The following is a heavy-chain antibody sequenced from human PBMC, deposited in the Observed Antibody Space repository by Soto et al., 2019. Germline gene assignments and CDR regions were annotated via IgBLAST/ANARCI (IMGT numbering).Heavy chain of an antibody. CDR3: ARDKTYCSGGSCYSYGMDV. Sequence: SETLSLTCTVSGGSTSSGDYCWSWIRQPPGKGLEWIGYIYYSGSTYYNPSLKSRVTISVDTSKNQFSLKLSSVTAADTAVYYCARDKTYCSGGSCYSYGMDVWGQGTTVTVSS. D-gene: IGHD2-15*01. V-gene: IGHV4-30-4*01. J-gene: IGHJ6*02. CDR2: IYYSGST. CDR1: GGSTSSGDYC.